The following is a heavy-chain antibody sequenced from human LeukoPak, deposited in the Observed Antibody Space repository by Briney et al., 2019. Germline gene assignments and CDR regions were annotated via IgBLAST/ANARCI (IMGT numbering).Heavy chain of an antibody. V-gene: IGHV3-33*06. J-gene: IGHJ4*02. CDR2: VWSDENGK. D-gene: IGHD4-17*01. Sequence: PGRSLRLSCAASGFTFSTYGMHWVRQAPGKGLEWVALVWSDENGKFYADSVKGRFTISRDNSKNTPYLQMNSLRAEDTAVYYCVKVLTVTFDSWGQGTLVTVSS. CDR3: VKVLTVTFDS. CDR1: GFTFSTYG.